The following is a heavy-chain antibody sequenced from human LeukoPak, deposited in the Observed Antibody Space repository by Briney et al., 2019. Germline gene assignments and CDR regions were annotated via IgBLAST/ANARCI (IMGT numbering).Heavy chain of an antibody. D-gene: IGHD3-22*01. V-gene: IGHV4-30-2*01. Sequence: KASETLSLTCAVSGGSISSGAYSWSWIRQPPGKGLEWIGYIYHSGSTYYNPSLKSRVTISVDRSKNQLSLKLSSVTAADTAVYYCARGDYDSSGFYDRSAFDIWGQGTMVTVSS. CDR3: ARGDYDSSGFYDRSAFDI. CDR1: GGSISSGAYS. CDR2: IYHSGST. J-gene: IGHJ3*02.